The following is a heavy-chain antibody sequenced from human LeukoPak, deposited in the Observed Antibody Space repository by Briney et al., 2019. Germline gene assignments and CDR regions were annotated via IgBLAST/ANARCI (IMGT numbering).Heavy chain of an antibody. CDR3: AKEGVTSPVGDV. V-gene: IGHV3-23*01. CDR1: GFTFSSYT. D-gene: IGHD2-2*01. CDR2: ISGSGGST. J-gene: IGHJ6*02. Sequence: GGSLRLSCAASGFTFSSYTMSWFRQAAGKGREWVSAISGSGGSTYYADSVKGRFTISRDNSKNTLYLQMNSLRAEDTAVYYCAKEGVTSPVGDVWGQGTTVTVSS.